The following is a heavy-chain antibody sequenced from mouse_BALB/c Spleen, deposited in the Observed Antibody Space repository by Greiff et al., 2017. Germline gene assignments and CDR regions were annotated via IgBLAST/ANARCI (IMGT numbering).Heavy chain of an antibody. V-gene: IGHV1-54*01. J-gene: IGHJ4*01. CDR3: ARRDYYGSRGEMDY. CDR1: GYAFTNYL. D-gene: IGHD1-1*01. CDR2: INPGSGGT. Sequence: QVQLQQSGAELVRPGTSVKVSCKASGYAFTNYLIEWVKQRPGQGLEWIGVINPGSGGTNYNEKFKGKATLTADKSSSTAYMQLSSLTSDDSAVYFCARRDYYGSRGEMDYWGQGTSVTVSS.